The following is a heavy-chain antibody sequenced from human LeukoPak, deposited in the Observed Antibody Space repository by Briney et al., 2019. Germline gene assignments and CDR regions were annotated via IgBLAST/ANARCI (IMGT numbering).Heavy chain of an antibody. D-gene: IGHD2-2*03. V-gene: IGHV4-59*01. J-gene: IGHJ4*02. CDR3: ARGSGYCSSTSCYADFDY. CDR2: IYYSGST. CDR1: GGSISSYY. Sequence: SENLSLNCTVSGGSISSYYWIWIRQPPGKEREWIGYIYYSGSTNYHPSLKSRVTISVDTSKNQFSLKLSSVTAADTAVYYCARGSGYCSSTSCYADFDYWGQGNLVTVSS.